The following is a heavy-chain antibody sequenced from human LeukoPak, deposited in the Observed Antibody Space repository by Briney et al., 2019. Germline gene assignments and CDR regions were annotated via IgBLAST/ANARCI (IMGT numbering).Heavy chain of an antibody. J-gene: IGHJ5*02. CDR3: GREDCNNVRCYGGSDA. Sequence: PGGSLRLSCVGSGFTFSSYAMNWVRQAPGKGLEWVSSFSSNNNIYYADSVKGRFTISRDNAKNSLSLQMNSLRGEDTAVYYCGREDCNNVRCYGGSDAWGQGTLVTVSS. CDR2: FSSNNNI. CDR1: GFTFSSYA. D-gene: IGHD2-2*01. V-gene: IGHV3-69-1*01.